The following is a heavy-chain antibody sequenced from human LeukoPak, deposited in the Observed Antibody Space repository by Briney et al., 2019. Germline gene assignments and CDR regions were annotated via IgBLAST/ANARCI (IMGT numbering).Heavy chain of an antibody. V-gene: IGHV4-39*07. CDR1: GGSISSSSYY. CDR2: IYYSGST. J-gene: IGHJ3*02. Sequence: SETLSLTCAVSGGSISSSSYYWGWIRQPPGKGLEWIGSIYYSGSTYYNPSLKSRVTISVDTSKNQFSLKLSSVTAADTAVYYCARMGYNWNDEETFGIWGQGTMVTVSS. CDR3: ARMGYNWNDEETFGI. D-gene: IGHD1-1*01.